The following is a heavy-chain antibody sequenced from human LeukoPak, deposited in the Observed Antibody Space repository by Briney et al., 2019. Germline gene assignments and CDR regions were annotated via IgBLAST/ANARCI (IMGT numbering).Heavy chain of an antibody. V-gene: IGHV1-8*03. CDR2: MNPNGGNT. CDR3: ARGRPVTIFGVVISYYMDV. CDR1: GGTFSSYA. J-gene: IGHJ6*03. D-gene: IGHD3-3*01. Sequence: ASVKVSCKASGGTFSSYAISWVRQATGQGLEWMGWMNPNGGNTGYAQKFQGRVTITRNTSISTAYMELSSLRSEDTAVYYCARGRPVTIFGVVISYYMDVWGKGTTVTVSS.